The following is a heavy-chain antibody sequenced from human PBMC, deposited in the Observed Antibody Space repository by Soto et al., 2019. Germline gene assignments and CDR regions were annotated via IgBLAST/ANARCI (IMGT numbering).Heavy chain of an antibody. D-gene: IGHD3-16*01. CDR1: GGTFSSYA. J-gene: IGHJ4*02. CDR2: IIPIFGTA. V-gene: IGHV1-69*01. CDR3: ARVHLPLGMITFFDY. Sequence: QVQLVQSGAEVKKPGSSVKVSCKASGGTFSSYAISWVRQAPGQGLEWMGGIIPIFGTANYAQKFQGRVTITADESTSTADRELSSLRSEDTAVYYCARVHLPLGMITFFDYWGQGTLVTVSS.